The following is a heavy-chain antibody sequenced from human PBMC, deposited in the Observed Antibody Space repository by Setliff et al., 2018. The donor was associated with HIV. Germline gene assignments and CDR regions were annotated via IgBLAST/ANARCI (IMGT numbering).Heavy chain of an antibody. CDR2: IRSKAYGGTT. Sequence: PGGSLRLSCTTSGFTFGDSAMSWVRQAPGKGLEWVCFIRSKAYGGTTEYAASVKGRFAISRDDSENSLYLQMNSLKTEDTAVYYCARASPLYGGHSFPDFWGQGTLVTVSS. CDR3: ARASPLYGGHSFPDF. D-gene: IGHD4-17*01. V-gene: IGHV3-49*04. CDR1: GFTFGDSA. J-gene: IGHJ4*02.